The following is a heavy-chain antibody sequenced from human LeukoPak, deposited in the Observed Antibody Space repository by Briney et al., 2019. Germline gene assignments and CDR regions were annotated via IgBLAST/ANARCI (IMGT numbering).Heavy chain of an antibody. V-gene: IGHV4-4*07. J-gene: IGHJ5*02. Sequence: SETLSLTCTVSGGSISSHYWSWIRQPAGKGLEWIGRIYTSGSTNYNPSLKSRVTMSVDTSKNQFSLKLSSVTAADTAVYYCARGYYDSSGYYYESDWFDPWGQGTLVTVSS. D-gene: IGHD3-22*01. CDR2: IYTSGST. CDR1: GGSISSHY. CDR3: ARGYYDSSGYYYESDWFDP.